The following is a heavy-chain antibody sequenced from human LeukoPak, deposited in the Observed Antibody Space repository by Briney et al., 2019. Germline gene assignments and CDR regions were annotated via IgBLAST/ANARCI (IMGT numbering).Heavy chain of an antibody. V-gene: IGHV4-34*01. CDR1: GGSFSGYY. CDR3: ARITQGTYGSSGYNPLDAFDI. CDR2: INHSGST. D-gene: IGHD3-22*01. Sequence: SETLSLTCAVYGGSFSGYYRSWIRQPPGKGLEWIGEINHSGSTNYNPSLKSRVTISVDTSKNQFSLKLSSVTAADTAVYYCARITQGTYGSSGYNPLDAFDIWGQGTMVTVSS. J-gene: IGHJ3*02.